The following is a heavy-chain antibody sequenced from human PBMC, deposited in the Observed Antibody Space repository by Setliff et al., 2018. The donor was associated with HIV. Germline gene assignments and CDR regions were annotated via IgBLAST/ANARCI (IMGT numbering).Heavy chain of an antibody. V-gene: IGHV3-21*04. D-gene: IGHD1-26*01. CDR2: VSDSGTFK. Sequence: GGSLRLSCAASGFTFSSYAMSWVRQAPGKGLEWLSYVSDSGTFKQYADSVEGRFTISRDNAKNLLYLQMNSLTVEDTAVYYCARDGGGHYQKYYQHWGQGTQVTVSS. J-gene: IGHJ1*01. CDR1: GFTFSSYA. CDR3: ARDGGGHYQKYYQH.